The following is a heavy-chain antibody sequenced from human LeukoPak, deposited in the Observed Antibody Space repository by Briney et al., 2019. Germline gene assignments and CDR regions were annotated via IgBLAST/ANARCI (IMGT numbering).Heavy chain of an antibody. J-gene: IGHJ4*02. CDR3: ARDRGSSWLFDY. D-gene: IGHD6-13*01. CDR2: IWYEGSNK. V-gene: IGHV3-33*01. Sequence: GGSLRLFCAASGLTFSSYGMHWARRARGRGVGWVAVIWYEGSNKYYADSVKGRFTISRDNSKNTLYLQMNSLRAEDTAVYYCARDRGSSWLFDYWGQGTLVPVSS. CDR1: GLTFSSYG.